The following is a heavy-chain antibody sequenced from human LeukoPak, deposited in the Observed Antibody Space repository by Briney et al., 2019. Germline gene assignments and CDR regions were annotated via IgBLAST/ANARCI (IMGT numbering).Heavy chain of an antibody. V-gene: IGHV4-34*01. CDR3: ASGMGYSYGYSVY. CDR2: INHSGST. CDR1: GGSFSGYY. J-gene: IGHJ4*02. Sequence: SETLSLTCAVYGGSFSGYYWSWILQPPGKGLEWIGEINHSGSTNYNPSLKSRVTISVDTSKNQFSLKLSSVTAADTAVYYCASGMGYSYGYSVYWGQGTLVTVSS. D-gene: IGHD5-18*01.